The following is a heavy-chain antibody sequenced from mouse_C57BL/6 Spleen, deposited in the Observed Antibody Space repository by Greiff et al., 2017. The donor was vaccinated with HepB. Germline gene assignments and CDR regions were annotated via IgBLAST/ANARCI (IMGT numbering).Heavy chain of an antibody. CDR3: ARGVGRGLYFDY. CDR2: IDPSDSYT. V-gene: IGHV1-69*01. J-gene: IGHJ2*01. D-gene: IGHD4-1*01. CDR1: GYTFTSYW. Sequence: QVQLQQPGAELVMPGASVKLSCKASGYTFTSYWMHWVKQRPGQGLEWIGEIDPSDSYTNYNQKFKGKSTLTVDKSSSTAYMQLSSLTSEDSAVYYCARGVGRGLYFDYWGQGTTLTVSS.